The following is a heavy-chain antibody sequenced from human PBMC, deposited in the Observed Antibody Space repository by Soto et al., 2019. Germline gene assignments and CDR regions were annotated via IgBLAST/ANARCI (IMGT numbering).Heavy chain of an antibody. CDR3: ARARPPRVWGVLVEYYYGMDV. CDR1: GYTFTSYY. V-gene: IGHV1-46*01. CDR2: INPSGGST. D-gene: IGHD3-10*01. J-gene: IGHJ6*02. Sequence: ASVKVSCKASGYTFTSYYMHWVRQAPGQGLEWMGIINPSGGSTSYAQKFQGRVTMTRDTSTSTVYMELSSLRSEDTAVYYCARARPPRVWGVLVEYYYGMDVWGQGTTVTVSS.